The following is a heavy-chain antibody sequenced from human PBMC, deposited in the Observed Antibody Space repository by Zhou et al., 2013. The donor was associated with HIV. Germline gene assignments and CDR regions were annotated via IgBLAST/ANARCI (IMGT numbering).Heavy chain of an antibody. J-gene: IGHJ1*01. Sequence: QVQLVQSGAEVKKPGSSVKVSCKASGGTFSSYAISWVRQAPGQGLEWMGGIIPIFGTANYAQKFQGRVTITTDESTSTAYMELSSLRSEDTAVYYCARDPEIAAAGTEYFQHWGPGAPWSPSPQ. CDR3: ARDPEIAAAGTEYFQH. CDR1: GGTFSSYA. V-gene: IGHV1-69*05. CDR2: IIPIFGTA. D-gene: IGHD6-13*01.